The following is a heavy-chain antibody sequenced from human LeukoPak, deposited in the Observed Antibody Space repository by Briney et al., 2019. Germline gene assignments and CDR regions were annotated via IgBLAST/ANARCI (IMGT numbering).Heavy chain of an antibody. D-gene: IGHD3-22*01. CDR3: ARQGRLLLVDY. CDR1: GGSISSYY. Sequence: KPSETLSLTCTVSGGSISSYYWSWLRQPPWKGLEWIGYIYYSGSTNYNPSLKSRVTISVDTSKNQFSLKLSSVTAADTAVYYCARQGRLLLVDYWGQGTLVTVSS. CDR2: IYYSGST. V-gene: IGHV4-59*08. J-gene: IGHJ4*02.